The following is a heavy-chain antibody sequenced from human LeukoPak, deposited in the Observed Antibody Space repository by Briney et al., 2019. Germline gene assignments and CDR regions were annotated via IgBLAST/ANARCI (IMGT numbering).Heavy chain of an antibody. CDR1: GFTFSNAW. D-gene: IGHD4-11*01. V-gene: IGHV3-15*01. Sequence: GGSLRLSCAASGFTFSNAWMSWVRQAPEKGLEWVGRIKSKTDGGTTDYAAPVNGRVTISRDDSKNTLYLHMNSLKTEGTGVYYCTTDLTTDFDFWGQGTLVTVSS. J-gene: IGHJ4*02. CDR3: TTDLTTDFDF. CDR2: IKSKTDGGTT.